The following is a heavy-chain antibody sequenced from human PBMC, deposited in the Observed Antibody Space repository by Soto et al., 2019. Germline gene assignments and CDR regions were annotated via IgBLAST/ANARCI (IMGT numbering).Heavy chain of an antibody. J-gene: IGHJ3*02. CDR1: GGPFSGYY. CDR2: INHSGST. D-gene: IGHD3-9*01. Sequence: SSETLSLTCAVYGGPFSGYYWSWIRQPPGKGLEWIGEINHSGSTNYNPSLKSRVTISVDTSKNQFSLKLSSVTAADTAVYYCARPNFDWLSDAFDIWGQGTMVTVSS. V-gene: IGHV4-34*01. CDR3: ARPNFDWLSDAFDI.